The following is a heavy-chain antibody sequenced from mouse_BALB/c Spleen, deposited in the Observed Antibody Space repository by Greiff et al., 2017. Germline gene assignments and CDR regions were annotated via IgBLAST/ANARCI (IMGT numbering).Heavy chain of an antibody. J-gene: IGHJ4*01. CDR2: ISTYYGDA. D-gene: IGHD2-14*01. CDR3: ARSRGNYAMDY. Sequence: QVQLQQSGAELVRPGVSVKISCKGSGYTFTDYAMHWVKQSHAKSLEWIGVISTYYGDASYNQKFKGKATMTVDKSSSTAYMELARLTSEDSAIYYCARSRGNYAMDYWGQGTSVTVSA. CDR1: GYTFTDYA. V-gene: IGHV1S137*01.